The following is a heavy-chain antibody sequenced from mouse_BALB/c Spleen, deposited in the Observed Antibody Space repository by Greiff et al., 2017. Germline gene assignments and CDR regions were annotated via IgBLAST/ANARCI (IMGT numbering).Heavy chain of an antibody. CDR1: GYTFTSYW. Sequence: LQQPGSELVRPGASVKLSCKASGYTFTSYWMHWVKQRHGQGLEWIGNIYPGSGSTNYDEKFKSKGTLTVDTSSSTAYMHLSSLTSEDSAVYYCTREGNYAMDYWGQGTSVTVSS. V-gene: IGHV1S22*01. J-gene: IGHJ4*01. CDR3: TREGNYAMDY. CDR2: IYPGSGST.